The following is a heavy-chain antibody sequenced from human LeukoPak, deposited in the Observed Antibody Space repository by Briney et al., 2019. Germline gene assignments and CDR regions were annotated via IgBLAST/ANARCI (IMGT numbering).Heavy chain of an antibody. CDR1: GFTFSSYA. CDR2: ISYDGSNK. D-gene: IGHD4-17*01. CDR3: ARPLDYGDYLNAFDI. V-gene: IGHV3-30-3*01. J-gene: IGHJ3*02. Sequence: GGSLRLSCAASGFTFSSYAMHWVRQAPGKGLEWVAVISYDGSNKHYADSVKGRFTISRDNSKNTLYLQMNSLRAEDTAVYYCARPLDYGDYLNAFDIWGQGTMVTVSS.